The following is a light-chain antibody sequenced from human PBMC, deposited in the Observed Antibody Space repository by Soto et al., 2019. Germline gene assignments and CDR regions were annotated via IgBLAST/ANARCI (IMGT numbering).Light chain of an antibody. CDR1: QSISRSF. Sequence: EFVLTQSPGTLSLSPGERATLSCRASQSISRSFLAWYQQKPGQAPRLLIYGASSRGTGIPDRFSGSGSGTDFTLTISRLEPEDFAVCYCQQYGSSPPLTFGGGTKVEIK. CDR2: GAS. V-gene: IGKV3-20*01. CDR3: QQYGSSPPLT. J-gene: IGKJ4*01.